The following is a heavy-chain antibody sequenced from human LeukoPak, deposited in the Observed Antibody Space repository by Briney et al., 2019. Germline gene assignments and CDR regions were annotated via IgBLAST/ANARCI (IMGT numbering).Heavy chain of an antibody. V-gene: IGHV3-53*01. J-gene: IGHJ2*01. CDR3: ARVGDHYHWHLDV. Sequence: PGGSLRLSCEGSGFSVSTNYMNWVRQAPGKGLEWVSILYSGGSTYYADSVKGRFTVSRDSSKNTLYLHMNSLRAEDTAVYYCARVGDHYHWHLDVWGRGTLVTASS. CDR2: LYSGGST. D-gene: IGHD3-10*01. CDR1: GFSVSTNY.